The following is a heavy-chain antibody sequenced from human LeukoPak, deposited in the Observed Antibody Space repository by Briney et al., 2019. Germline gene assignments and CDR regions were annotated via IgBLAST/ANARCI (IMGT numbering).Heavy chain of an antibody. Sequence: AASVKVSRMASGYTFTKYGISSVRQAPGQGVEWMGWISPYNGNTNYAQELQGRVTMTTDTSTSTAYMELRSLRSDDTAVYYCARGRRGFDAFDIWFQGTMVTVSS. V-gene: IGHV1-18*01. J-gene: IGHJ3*02. CDR2: ISPYNGNT. D-gene: IGHD3-10*01. CDR3: ARGRRGFDAFDI. CDR1: GYTFTKYG.